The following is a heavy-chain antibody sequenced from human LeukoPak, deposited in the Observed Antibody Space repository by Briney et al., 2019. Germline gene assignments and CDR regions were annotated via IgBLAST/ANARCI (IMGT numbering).Heavy chain of an antibody. D-gene: IGHD2-21*01. CDR2: ITWNGEIT. J-gene: IGHJ2*01. CDR1: GFTFDDYA. Sequence: PGGSLLLCSAAAGFTFDDYAMHWVRQAPGKGLEWVSLITWNGEITYYAASVRGRYTISRNNSKESLYVKMKRMRVEDTALYYCAREGRDCSTRECYPQVYFDLWGRGTLVSVSS. V-gene: IGHV3-43D*03. CDR3: AREGRDCSTRECYPQVYFDL.